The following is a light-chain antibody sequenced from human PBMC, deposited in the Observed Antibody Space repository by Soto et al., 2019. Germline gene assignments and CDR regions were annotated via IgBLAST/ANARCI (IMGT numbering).Light chain of an antibody. CDR1: QSMDSK. CDR3: HQDDNSPQT. CDR2: AAS. V-gene: IGKV1-12*01. J-gene: IGKJ2*01. Sequence: DIVMTQSPPTVSLSIGEGGTLSCRASQSMDSKLVWYQQKPGQPPKLLIYAASSMQSGIPARFSGSGYGTDFSLTISRLQPEDSAAYYCHQDDNSPQTFGQGTKVDIK.